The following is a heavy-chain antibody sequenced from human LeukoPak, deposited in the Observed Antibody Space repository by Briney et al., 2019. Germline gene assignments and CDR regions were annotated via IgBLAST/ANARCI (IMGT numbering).Heavy chain of an antibody. D-gene: IGHD2-15*01. CDR3: ASCSGGSCYYNWFAP. J-gene: IGHJ5*02. Sequence: GGSLRLSRAASGFTLSSYGMHWVRQAPGKGLEWVAFIRYDGSDKYYADSVKGRFTISRDNSKNTLYLQMNSLRAEDTAVYYCASCSGGSCYYNWFAPWGQGTLVTVSS. V-gene: IGHV3-30*02. CDR1: GFTLSSYG. CDR2: IRYDGSDK.